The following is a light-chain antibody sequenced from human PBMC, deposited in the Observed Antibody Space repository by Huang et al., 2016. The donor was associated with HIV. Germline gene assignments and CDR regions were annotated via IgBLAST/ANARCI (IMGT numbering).Light chain of an antibody. V-gene: IGKV1-33*01. CDR1: QDISNY. Sequence: DIQMTQSPSSLSASVGDRVTITCQASQDISNYLNWFQQKPGKAPKLLIYDASNLETGVPSRFSGGGSGTDSTFTSSSLYHEDVATYYCQQYDSLPTFGPGTKVEIK. CDR3: QQYDSLPT. J-gene: IGKJ3*01. CDR2: DAS.